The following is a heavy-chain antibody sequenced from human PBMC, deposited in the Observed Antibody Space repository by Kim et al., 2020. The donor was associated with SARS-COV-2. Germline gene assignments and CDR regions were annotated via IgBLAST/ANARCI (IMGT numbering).Heavy chain of an antibody. CDR3: ARGSMATYDY. CDR2: INTGNGDT. Sequence: ASVTVSCKASGYTLSDFAIHWVRQAPGQGLEWMGWINTGNGDTKSAEKFQGRLTITKDTVATTVYMELRSLTSEDTAVYYCARGSMATYDYWGQGTLVPV. V-gene: IGHV1-3*04. CDR1: GYTLSDFA. J-gene: IGHJ4*02.